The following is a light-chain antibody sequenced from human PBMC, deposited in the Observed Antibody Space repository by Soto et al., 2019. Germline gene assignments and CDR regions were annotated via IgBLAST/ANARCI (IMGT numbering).Light chain of an antibody. CDR2: NSS. CDR3: QQYRDLPQT. V-gene: IGKV3-20*01. CDR1: QSVRSNY. J-gene: IGKJ1*01. Sequence: EIVLTQSPGTLSLYPGERATLSCRASQSVRSNYLAWYQQKPGQAPRLLIYNSSTRATGIPDRFSGSGSGTDFTLTISRLELEDFALYYCQQYRDLPQTFGQGTKVDIK.